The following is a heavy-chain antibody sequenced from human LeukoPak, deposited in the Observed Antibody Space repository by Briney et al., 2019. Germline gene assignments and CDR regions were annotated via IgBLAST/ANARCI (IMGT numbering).Heavy chain of an antibody. J-gene: IGHJ4*02. CDR3: ARDRTGYGNYYFDS. D-gene: IGHD2/OR15-2a*01. CDR2: IISTYGAS. CDR1: GDTVRRYA. V-gene: IGHV1-69*13. Sequence: SVKVSCKASGDTVRRYAIGWVRQAPGQGLEWIGGIISTYGASNYAQKFQGRVTLTADESANTAYMELRGLRSEDTAVYYCARDRTGYGNYYFDSWGQGTPVTVSP.